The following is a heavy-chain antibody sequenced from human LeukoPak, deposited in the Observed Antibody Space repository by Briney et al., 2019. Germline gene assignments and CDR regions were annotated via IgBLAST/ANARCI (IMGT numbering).Heavy chain of an antibody. V-gene: IGHV1-69*04. D-gene: IGHD2-21*02. CDR3: AKGQRPQECGGDCDIPYYYVMDV. CDR2: IIPILGIA. Sequence: GASVKVSCKASGGTFSSYAISWVRQAPGQGLEWMGRIIPILGIANYAQKFQGRVTITADKSTSTAYMELSSLRSEDTAVYYCAKGQRPQECGGDCDIPYYYVMDVWGQGTTVTVSS. CDR1: GGTFSSYA. J-gene: IGHJ6*02.